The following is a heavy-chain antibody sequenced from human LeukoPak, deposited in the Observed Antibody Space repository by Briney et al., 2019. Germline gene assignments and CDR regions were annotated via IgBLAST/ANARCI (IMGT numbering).Heavy chain of an antibody. Sequence: GGSLRLSCAASGFTFSNYWMHWVRQAPGKGLVWVSRIRHDAGVTTYADSVKGRFTISRDNAKNTLYLQMSSLRAEDTAVYYCARSKNSVVPTAQDYWGQGTLVTVSS. CDR1: GFTFSNYW. J-gene: IGHJ4*02. CDR2: IRHDAGVT. V-gene: IGHV3-74*01. D-gene: IGHD2-2*01. CDR3: ARSKNSVVPTAQDY.